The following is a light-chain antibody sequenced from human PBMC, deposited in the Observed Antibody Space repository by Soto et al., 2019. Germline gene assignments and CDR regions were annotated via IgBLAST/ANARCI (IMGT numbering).Light chain of an antibody. CDR1: GSSIGTNT. Sequence: QSVLTQPPSASGTPGQRVTISCSGSGSSIGTNTVNWYRQLQGTAPKLLIYGNNQRPSGVPDRFSGSKSGTSASLAISGLQSEDKAEYYCAAWDGSLNKVLFGGGTK. J-gene: IGLJ2*01. V-gene: IGLV1-44*01. CDR2: GNN. CDR3: AAWDGSLNKVL.